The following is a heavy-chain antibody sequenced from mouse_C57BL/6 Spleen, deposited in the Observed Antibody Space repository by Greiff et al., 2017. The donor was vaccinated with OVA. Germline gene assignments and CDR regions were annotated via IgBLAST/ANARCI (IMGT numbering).Heavy chain of an antibody. D-gene: IGHD2-3*01. J-gene: IGHJ2*01. V-gene: IGHV1-81*01. CDR1: GYTFTSYG. CDR3: ARSGGYDGYSYYFDY. CDR2: IYPRSGNT. Sequence: QVQLQQSGAELARPGASVKLSCKASGYTFTSYGISWVKQRTGQGLEWIGEIYPRSGNTYYNEKFKGKATLTAAKSSSTAYMELRSLTSEDSAVYFCARSGGYDGYSYYFDYWGQGTTLTVSS.